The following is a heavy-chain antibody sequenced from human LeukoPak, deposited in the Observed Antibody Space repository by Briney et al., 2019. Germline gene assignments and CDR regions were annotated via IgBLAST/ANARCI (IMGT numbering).Heavy chain of an antibody. Sequence: SEALSLTCTVSGGSISSYYWSWIRQPPGKGLEWIGYIYTSGSTNYNPSLKSRVTISVDTSKNQFSLKLSSVAAADTAVYYCARLPSITGTRDYWGQGTLVTVTS. CDR3: ARLPSITGTRDY. CDR1: GGSISSYY. V-gene: IGHV4-4*09. CDR2: IYTSGST. D-gene: IGHD1-20*01. J-gene: IGHJ4*02.